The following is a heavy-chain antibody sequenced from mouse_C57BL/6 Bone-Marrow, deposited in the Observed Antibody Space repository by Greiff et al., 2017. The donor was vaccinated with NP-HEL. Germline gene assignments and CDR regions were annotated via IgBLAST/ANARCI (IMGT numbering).Heavy chain of an antibody. CDR2: ISNLAYSI. CDR3: ARHDGSDWYVDV. J-gene: IGHJ1*03. D-gene: IGHD1-1*01. V-gene: IGHV5-15*01. CDR1: GFTFSDYG. Sequence: EVKVVESGGGLVQPGGSLKLSCAASGFTFSDYGMAWVRQAPRKGPEWVAFISNLAYSIYYAATVTGRFTISREKAKNTLYLEMSMLRSEDTAMYYWARHDGSDWYVDVWGTGTTVTVSS.